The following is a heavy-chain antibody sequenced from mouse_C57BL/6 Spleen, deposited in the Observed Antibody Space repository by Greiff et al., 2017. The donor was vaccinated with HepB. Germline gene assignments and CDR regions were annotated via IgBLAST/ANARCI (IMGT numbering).Heavy chain of an antibody. Sequence: QVQLQQPGAELVRPGSSVKLSCKASGYTFTSYWMHWVKQRPIQGLEWIGNIDPSDSETHYNQKFKDKATLTVDKSSSTAYMQLSSLTSEDSAVYYCATAYYSNYDYFDYWGQGTTLTVSS. CDR2: IDPSDSET. CDR3: ATAYYSNYDYFDY. J-gene: IGHJ2*01. CDR1: GYTFTSYW. V-gene: IGHV1-52*01. D-gene: IGHD2-5*01.